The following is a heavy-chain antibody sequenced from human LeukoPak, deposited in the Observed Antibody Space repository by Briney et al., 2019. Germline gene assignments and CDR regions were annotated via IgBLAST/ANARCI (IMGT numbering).Heavy chain of an antibody. CDR2: IYYTGNT. Sequence: PSETLSLTCTVSGGSISSYYWSWIRQPPGKGLEWIGYIYYTGNTYYNPSLKSRVTISVDTSKNQFSLKLSSVTAADTAVYYCARYSSGAYYFDYWGQGTLLTVSS. CDR3: ARYSSGAYYFDY. D-gene: IGHD2-15*01. V-gene: IGHV4-59*01. J-gene: IGHJ4*02. CDR1: GGSISSYY.